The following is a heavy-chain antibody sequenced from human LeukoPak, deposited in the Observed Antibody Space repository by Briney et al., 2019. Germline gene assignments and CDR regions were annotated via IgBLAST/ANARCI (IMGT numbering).Heavy chain of an antibody. D-gene: IGHD4-17*01. CDR1: GFTSSSYA. Sequence: PGGSLRLSXAASGFTSSSYAMHWIRQAQGKGLEYVSAISSNGGSTYYANSVKGRFTISRDNSKNTLYLQMGSLRAEDMAVYYCARTPYGDYVSYDYWGQGTLVTVSS. CDR3: ARTPYGDYVSYDY. J-gene: IGHJ4*02. CDR2: ISSNGGST. V-gene: IGHV3-64*01.